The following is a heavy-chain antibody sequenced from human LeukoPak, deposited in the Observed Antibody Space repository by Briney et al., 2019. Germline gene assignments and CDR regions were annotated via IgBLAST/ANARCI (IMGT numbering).Heavy chain of an antibody. V-gene: IGHV3-23*01. D-gene: IGHD6-6*01. CDR2: FTGSGDNT. CDR1: RFTFSSYA. Sequence: GRSLRLSCAASRFTFSSYAMSWVRQAPGKGLEWVSVFTGSGDNTYYADSVKGRFTISRDNSKNTLYLQMNSLRAEDTALYYCAKDYYSSSSGYFGYWGQGTLVTVSS. J-gene: IGHJ4*02. CDR3: AKDYYSSSSGYFGY.